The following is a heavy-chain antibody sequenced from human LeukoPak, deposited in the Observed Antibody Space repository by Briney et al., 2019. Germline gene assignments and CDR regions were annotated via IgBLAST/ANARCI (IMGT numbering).Heavy chain of an antibody. J-gene: IGHJ6*02. V-gene: IGHV3-33*01. Sequence: PGRSLRLSCAASGFTFSSYGMHWVRQAPGKGLEWVAVIWYDGSNKYYADSAKGRFTISRDNSKNTLYLQMNSLRAEDTAVYYCARNPVLVRGYYYYYGMDVWGQGTTVTVSS. D-gene: IGHD3-10*01. CDR2: IWYDGSNK. CDR3: ARNPVLVRGYYYYYGMDV. CDR1: GFTFSSYG.